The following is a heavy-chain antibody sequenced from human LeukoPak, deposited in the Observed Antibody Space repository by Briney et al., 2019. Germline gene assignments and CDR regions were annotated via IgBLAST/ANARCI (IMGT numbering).Heavy chain of an antibody. V-gene: IGHV1-2*02. D-gene: IGHD6-19*01. CDR1: GYTFTGYY. CDR2: INPNSGGT. Sequence: ASVKVSCKASGYTFTGYYMHWVRQAPGQGLEWMGWINPNSGGTNYAQKFQGRVTMTRDTSISTAYMELSRLRSEDTAVYYCARSQPSSGSYWGQGTLVTVSS. CDR3: ARSQPSSGSY. J-gene: IGHJ4*02.